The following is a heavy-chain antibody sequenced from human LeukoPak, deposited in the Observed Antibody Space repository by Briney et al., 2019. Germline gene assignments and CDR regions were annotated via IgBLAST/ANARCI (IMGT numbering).Heavy chain of an antibody. J-gene: IGHJ5*02. CDR2: ISGSGGST. CDR3: AKGPYGSGSTNWFDP. V-gene: IGHV3-23*01. Sequence: GGSLRLSCAASGFTFSSYGMSWVRQAPGKGLEWVSAISGSGGSTYYADSVKGRFTISRDNSKNTLYLQMNSLRAEDTAVYYCAKGPYGSGSTNWFDPWGQGTLVTVSS. D-gene: IGHD3-10*01. CDR1: GFTFSSYG.